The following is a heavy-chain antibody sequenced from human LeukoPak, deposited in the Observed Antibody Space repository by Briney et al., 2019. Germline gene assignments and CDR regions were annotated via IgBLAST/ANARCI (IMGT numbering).Heavy chain of an antibody. J-gene: IGHJ4*02. CDR1: GGSFSGYY. D-gene: IGHD2-2*01. Sequence: KASETQSLTCAVYGGSFSGYYWSWIRQPPGKGLEWIGEINHSGSTNYNPSLKSRVTISVDTSKNQFSLKLSSVTAADTAVYYCARGRHSVPAAIRYWGQGTLVTVSS. CDR3: ARGRHSVPAAIRY. CDR2: INHSGST. V-gene: IGHV4-34*01.